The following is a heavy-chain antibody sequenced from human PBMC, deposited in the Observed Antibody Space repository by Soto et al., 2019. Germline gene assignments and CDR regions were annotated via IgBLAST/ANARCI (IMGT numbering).Heavy chain of an antibody. CDR2: IYYSGST. J-gene: IGHJ4*02. Sequence: LSLTCTVSGGSISSGGYYWSWIRQHPGKGLEWIGYIYYSGSTYYNPSLKSRVTISVDTSKNQFSLELSSVTAADTAVYYCARWAYCGGDCYPQFDYWGQGTLVTVSS. CDR3: ARWAYCGGDCYPQFDY. V-gene: IGHV4-31*03. CDR1: GGSISSGGYY. D-gene: IGHD2-21*02.